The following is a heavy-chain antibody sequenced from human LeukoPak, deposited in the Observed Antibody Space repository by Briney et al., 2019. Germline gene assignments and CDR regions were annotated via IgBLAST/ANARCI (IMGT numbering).Heavy chain of an antibody. V-gene: IGHV1-8*01. CDR3: ARGLRREQQLLRAFDY. CDR1: GYTFTNYD. Sequence: ASVRVSCKASGYTFTNYDINWVRQASGQGLEWMGWMNPNSGNTGSAQKFQGRVAMTSNTSISTAYMELSSLRSEDTAVYYCARGLRREQQLLRAFDYWGQGTPVTVSS. CDR2: MNPNSGNT. J-gene: IGHJ4*02. D-gene: IGHD6-13*01.